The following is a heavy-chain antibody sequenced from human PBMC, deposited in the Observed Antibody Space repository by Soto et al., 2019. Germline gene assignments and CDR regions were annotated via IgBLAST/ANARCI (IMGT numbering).Heavy chain of an antibody. V-gene: IGHV3-33*01. D-gene: IGHD6-6*01. CDR3: ARDPIEYSSSFFDY. J-gene: IGHJ4*01. Sequence: PGGALRLSCSASGFTFSSYGMHWVRQAPGKGLEWVAVIWYDGSNKYYADSVKGRFTISRDNSKNTLYLQMNSLRAEDTAVYYCARDPIEYSSSFFDYWGQGTLVTVSS. CDR2: IWYDGSNK. CDR1: GFTFSSYG.